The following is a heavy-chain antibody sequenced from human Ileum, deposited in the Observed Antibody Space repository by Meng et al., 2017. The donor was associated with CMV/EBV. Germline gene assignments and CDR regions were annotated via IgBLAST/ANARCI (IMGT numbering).Heavy chain of an antibody. CDR3: ARETNLGS. J-gene: IGHJ5*02. CDR2: MNQDGSTR. D-gene: IGHD5-24*01. V-gene: IGHV3-7*01. Sequence: GGSLILSCAASGFTFTSYAMSWVRQAPGKGLEFLATMNQDGSTRSYVDSVKGRFTISRDNAKNSLYLQMNSLRVEDTAMYYCARETNLGSWGQGTLVTVSS. CDR1: GFTFTSYA.